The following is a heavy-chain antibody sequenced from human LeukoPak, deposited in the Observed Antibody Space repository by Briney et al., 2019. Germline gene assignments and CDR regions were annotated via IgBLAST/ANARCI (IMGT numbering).Heavy chain of an antibody. J-gene: IGHJ6*02. V-gene: IGHV1-3*01. CDR1: GYTFTSYA. Sequence: ASVKVSCKASGYTFTSYAMHWVRQAPGQRLEWMGWINAGNGNTKYSQKFQGRVTITRDTSASTAYMELSSLRSEDTAVYYCARSPPESDLGYYYYAMDVWGQGTTVTVSS. CDR3: ARSPPESDLGYYYYAMDV. D-gene: IGHD2-21*02. CDR2: INAGNGNT.